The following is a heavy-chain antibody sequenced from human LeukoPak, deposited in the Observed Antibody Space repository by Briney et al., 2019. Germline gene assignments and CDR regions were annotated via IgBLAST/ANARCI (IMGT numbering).Heavy chain of an antibody. CDR1: GYTFTGYY. Sequence: ASVKVSCKASGYTFTGYYMHWVRQAPGQGLEWMGWINPNSGGTNYAQKFQGRVTMTRDTSISTAYMELSRLRSDDTAVYFCEAAAVLRYFDWLLWGQGTLVTVSS. V-gene: IGHV1-2*02. J-gene: IGHJ4*02. CDR3: EAAAVLRYFDWLL. D-gene: IGHD3-9*01. CDR2: INPNSGGT.